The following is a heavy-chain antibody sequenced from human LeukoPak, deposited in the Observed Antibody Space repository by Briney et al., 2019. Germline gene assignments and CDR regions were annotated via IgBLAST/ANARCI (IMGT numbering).Heavy chain of an antibody. Sequence: SETLSLTCTVSGGSINNYYWSWIRQSPGKGLEWIGYIYSSGSTNYNPSLKSRVSISVDTSKNEFSLKLSSVTAADTAVYYCARHPYYYYYGMDVWGQGTTVTVSS. V-gene: IGHV4-59*08. CDR1: GGSINNYY. CDR3: ARHPYYYYYGMDV. CDR2: IYSSGST. J-gene: IGHJ6*02.